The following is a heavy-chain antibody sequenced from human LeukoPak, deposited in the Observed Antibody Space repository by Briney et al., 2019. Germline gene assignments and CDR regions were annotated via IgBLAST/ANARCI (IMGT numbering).Heavy chain of an antibody. CDR2: IIPIFGTA. CDR1: GYTFTSYG. V-gene: IGHV1-69*13. J-gene: IGHJ3*02. Sequence: SVKVSCKASGYTFTSYGISWVRQAPGQGLEWMGGIIPIFGTANYAQKFQGRVTITADESTSTAYMELSSLRSEDTAVYYCARAGGYDHDAFDIWGQGTMVTVSS. CDR3: ARAGGYDHDAFDI. D-gene: IGHD5-12*01.